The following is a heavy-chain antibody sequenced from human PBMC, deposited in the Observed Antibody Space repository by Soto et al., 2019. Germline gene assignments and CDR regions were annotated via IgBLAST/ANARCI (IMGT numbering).Heavy chain of an antibody. D-gene: IGHD1-26*01. J-gene: IGHJ3*02. CDR3: AKGVGATPSDAFDI. V-gene: IGHV3-9*01. CDR1: GFTFDDYA. Sequence: EVQLVESGGGLVQPGRSLRLSCAASGFTFDDYAMHWVRQAPGKGLEWVSGISWNSGSIGYADSVKGRFTISRDNAKNSLYLQINSLRAEDTALYYCAKGVGATPSDAFDIWGQGTMVTVSS. CDR2: ISWNSGSI.